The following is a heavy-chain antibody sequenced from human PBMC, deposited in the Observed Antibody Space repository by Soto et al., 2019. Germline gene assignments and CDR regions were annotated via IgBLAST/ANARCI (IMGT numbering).Heavy chain of an antibody. CDR1: GFTFRVYG. Sequence: EVQLVESEGGLVKPGGSLRLSCAASGFTFRVYGINWVRQAPGKGLEWVSSISSSSTYIYYADSVKGRFTISRDNAKNSLFLQMNSLRAEDTAVYYCARDNKGGYCSGGSCLDAFDIWGQGTMVTVSS. D-gene: IGHD2-15*01. J-gene: IGHJ3*02. V-gene: IGHV3-21*01. CDR3: ARDNKGGYCSGGSCLDAFDI. CDR2: ISSSSTYI.